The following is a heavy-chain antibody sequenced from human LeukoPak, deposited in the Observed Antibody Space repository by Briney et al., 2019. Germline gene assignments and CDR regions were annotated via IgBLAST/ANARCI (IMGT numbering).Heavy chain of an antibody. CDR3: AKAKITGGKGKYCFDY. J-gene: IGHJ4*02. CDR1: GFMFSTYA. V-gene: IGHV3-23*01. Sequence: GGSLRLSCAASGFMFSTYAMSWVRQAPGKGLEWVSSISGSGGSTYYADSVKGRLTISRDSSKNTMYLQMNSLRAEDTAVYFCAKAKITGGKGKYCFDYWGQGTLVTVYS. CDR2: ISGSGGST. D-gene: IGHD2-8*02.